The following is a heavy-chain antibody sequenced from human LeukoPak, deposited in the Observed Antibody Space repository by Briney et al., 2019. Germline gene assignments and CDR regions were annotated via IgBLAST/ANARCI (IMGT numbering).Heavy chain of an antibody. D-gene: IGHD3-22*01. Sequence: SETLSLTCTVSGGSISSSSYYWVWIRPPPGKGLEWIGSIYYSGSTYYNPSLKSRVTISVDTSKNHFSLKLSSVTAADTAVYYCARHAYYYDSSGYYYWFDPWGQGTLVTVSS. J-gene: IGHJ5*02. CDR3: ARHAYYYDSSGYYYWFDP. CDR1: GGSISSSSYY. V-gene: IGHV4-39*01. CDR2: IYYSGST.